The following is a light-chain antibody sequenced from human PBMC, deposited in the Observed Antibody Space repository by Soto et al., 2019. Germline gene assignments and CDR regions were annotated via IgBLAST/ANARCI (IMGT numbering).Light chain of an antibody. V-gene: IGKV1-5*03. CDR3: QQYNSYPVT. J-gene: IGKJ4*01. CDR1: QSISSW. Sequence: DIQMTQSPSTLSASVGDRVTITCRASQSISSWLAWYQQKPGKAPKLLIYKASSLESGVPSRFSGSGSGTEFTLTISSLQSDDFATYYGQQYNSYPVTLGGGTKVEIK. CDR2: KAS.